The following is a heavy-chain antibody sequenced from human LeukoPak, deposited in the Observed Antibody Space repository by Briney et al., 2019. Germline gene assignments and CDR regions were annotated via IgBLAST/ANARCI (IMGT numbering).Heavy chain of an antibody. CDR1: GYTFTGYY. V-gene: IGHV1-18*04. CDR2: ISTYNGDT. CDR3: ARIRSNSWPPFPDH. Sequence: ASVKVSCKASGYTFTGYYMHWVRQAPGQGLEWMGWISTYNGDTKYAQRLQGRLTLTTDTSTGTAYMDLRSLTSDDTAVIYCARIRSNSWPPFPDHWGQGTLLIVSS. J-gene: IGHJ5*02. D-gene: IGHD2/OR15-2a*01.